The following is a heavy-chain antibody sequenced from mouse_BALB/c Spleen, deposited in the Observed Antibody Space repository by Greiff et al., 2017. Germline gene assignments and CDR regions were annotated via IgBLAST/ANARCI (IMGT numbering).Heavy chain of an antibody. D-gene: IGHD2-4*01. CDR1: GFTFTDYY. CDR3: ATSTMITTRAAYYAMDY. Sequence: EVKVVESGGGLVQPGGSLRLSCATSGFTFTDYYMSWVRQPPGKALEWLGFIRNKANGYTTEYSASVKGRFTISRDNSQSILYLQMNTLRAEDSATYYCATSTMITTRAAYYAMDYWGQGTSVTVSS. J-gene: IGHJ4*01. CDR2: IRNKANGYTT. V-gene: IGHV7-3*02.